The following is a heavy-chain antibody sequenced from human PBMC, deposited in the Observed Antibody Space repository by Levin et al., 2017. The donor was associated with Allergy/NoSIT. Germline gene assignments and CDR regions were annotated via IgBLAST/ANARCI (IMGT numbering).Heavy chain of an antibody. CDR1: GFTFSSYW. V-gene: IGHV3-7*01. CDR3: ARESRSIYCISTSCYDYYYYGMDV. Sequence: SCAASGFTFSSYWMSWVRQAPGKGLEWVANIKQDGSEKYYVDSVKGRFTISRDNAKNSLYLQMNSLRAEDTAVYYCARESRSIYCISTSCYDYYYYGMDVWGQGTTVTVSS. J-gene: IGHJ6*02. CDR2: IKQDGSEK. D-gene: IGHD2-2*01.